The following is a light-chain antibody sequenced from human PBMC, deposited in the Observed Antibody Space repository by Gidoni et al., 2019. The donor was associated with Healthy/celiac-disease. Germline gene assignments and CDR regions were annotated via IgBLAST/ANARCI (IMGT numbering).Light chain of an antibody. CDR1: QSVSSN. Sequence: EIVMTQSPATLSVSPGERATLSCRASQSVSSNLAWYQQTPGLAPRLLIYGASTRATGIPARFSGSGSGTEFPLTLSSLQSEDFAVYYCQQYNNWPPWTFGQGTKVEIK. J-gene: IGKJ1*01. CDR2: GAS. CDR3: QQYNNWPPWT. V-gene: IGKV3-15*01.